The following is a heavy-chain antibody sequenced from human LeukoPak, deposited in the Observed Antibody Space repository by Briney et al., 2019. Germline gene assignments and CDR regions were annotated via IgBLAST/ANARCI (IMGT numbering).Heavy chain of an antibody. CDR3: ARGQDTMVRGALGDY. CDR2: INPNSGGT. D-gene: IGHD3-10*01. V-gene: IGHV1-2*02. J-gene: IGHJ4*02. Sequence: ASVKVSCKASGYTFTGYYMHWVRQAPGQGLEWMGWINPNSGGTNYAQKFQGRVTMTRDTSISAAYMELNMLRSDDTAVYYCARGQDTMVRGALGDYWGQGTLVTDSS. CDR1: GYTFTGYY.